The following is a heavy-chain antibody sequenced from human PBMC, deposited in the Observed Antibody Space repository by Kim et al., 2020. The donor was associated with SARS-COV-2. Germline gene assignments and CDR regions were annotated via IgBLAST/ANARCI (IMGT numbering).Heavy chain of an antibody. Sequence: VKGGFTIAGDNAKNTLYLQMNSLRPEDTAVYYCARAGDQDISGYYGFFNHWGQGALVTVSS. J-gene: IGHJ1*01. CDR3: ARAGDQDISGYYGFFNH. V-gene: IGHV3-74*01. D-gene: IGHD3-22*01.